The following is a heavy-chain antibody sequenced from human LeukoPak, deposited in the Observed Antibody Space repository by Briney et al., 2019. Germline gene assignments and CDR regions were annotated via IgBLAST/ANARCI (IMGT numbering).Heavy chain of an antibody. CDR1: GVSISSGSYY. V-gene: IGHV4-61*02. Sequence: SQTLSLTCTVSGVSISSGSYYWSWIRQPAGKGLEWIGRIYTSGSTNYNPSLKSRVTISVDTSKNQFSLKLSSVTAADTAVYYCARGIAAAGTHLDYWGQGTLVTVSS. CDR2: IYTSGST. CDR3: ARGIAAAGTHLDY. J-gene: IGHJ4*02. D-gene: IGHD6-13*01.